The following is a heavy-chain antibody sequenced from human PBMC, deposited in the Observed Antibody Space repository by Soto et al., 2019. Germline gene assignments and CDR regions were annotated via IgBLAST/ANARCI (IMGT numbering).Heavy chain of an antibody. D-gene: IGHD6-13*01. Sequence: SETLSLTCTVSGGSISSYYWSWIRQPPGKGLEWIGYIYYSGSTNYNPSLKSRVTISVDTSKNQFSLKLSSVTAADTAVYYCASSFSGMAPFDYWGQGTLVTVSS. CDR3: ASSFSGMAPFDY. V-gene: IGHV4-59*01. CDR2: IYYSGST. CDR1: GGSISSYY. J-gene: IGHJ4*02.